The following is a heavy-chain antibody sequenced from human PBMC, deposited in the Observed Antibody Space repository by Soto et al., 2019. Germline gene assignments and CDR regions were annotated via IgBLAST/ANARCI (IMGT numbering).Heavy chain of an antibody. V-gene: IGHV5-10-1*01. CDR3: ARLGAFGVVISRMDV. Sequence: GESLKISCKGSGYSFTSYWISWVRQMPGKGLEWMGRIDPSDSYTNYSPSFQGHVTISADKSISTAYLQWSSLKASDTAMYYCARLGAFGVVISRMDVWGQGTTVTVSS. CDR2: IDPSDSYT. D-gene: IGHD3-3*01. J-gene: IGHJ6*02. CDR1: GYSFTSYW.